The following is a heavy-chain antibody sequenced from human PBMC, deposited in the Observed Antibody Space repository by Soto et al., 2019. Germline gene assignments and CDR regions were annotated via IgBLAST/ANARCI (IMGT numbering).Heavy chain of an antibody. CDR1: GGTFSSHS. CDR3: AREVGYGDFSAALLD. CDR2: IITLFGTS. D-gene: IGHD2-21*02. J-gene: IGHJ4*02. V-gene: IGHV1-69*01. Sequence: KVSCKASGGTFSSHSINWVRQAPGQGLEWMGGIITLFGTSNYAQNFQGRVTITADQSTSTAYMELNSLTSDDTAVYYCAREVGYGDFSAALLDWGQGTLVTVSS.